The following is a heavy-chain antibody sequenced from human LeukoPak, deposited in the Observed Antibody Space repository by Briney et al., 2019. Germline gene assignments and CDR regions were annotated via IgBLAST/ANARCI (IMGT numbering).Heavy chain of an antibody. Sequence: PGRSLRLSCAASGFTFSSYGMHWVRQAPGKGLEWVAVISYDGSNKYYADSVKGRFTISRDNSKNTLYLQMNSLRAEDTAVYYCAKGTSTKQWLVEGPSQHWGQGTLVTVSS. V-gene: IGHV3-30*18. CDR1: GFTFSSYG. CDR2: ISYDGSNK. D-gene: IGHD6-19*01. J-gene: IGHJ1*01. CDR3: AKGTSTKQWLVEGPSQH.